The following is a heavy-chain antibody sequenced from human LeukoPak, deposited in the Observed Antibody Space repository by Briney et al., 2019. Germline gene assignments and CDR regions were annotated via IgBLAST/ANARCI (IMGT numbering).Heavy chain of an antibody. CDR3: ARGEATYYYYYMDV. CDR1: GYTFTSYD. CDR2: MNPNSGNT. V-gene: IGHV1-8*01. Sequence: ASVKVSCKASGYTFTSYDINWVRQATGQGLEWMGWMNPNSGNTGYARKFQGRVTMTRNTSISTAYMELSSLRSEDTAVYYCARGEATYYYYYMDVWGKGTTVTVSS. J-gene: IGHJ6*03. D-gene: IGHD5-12*01.